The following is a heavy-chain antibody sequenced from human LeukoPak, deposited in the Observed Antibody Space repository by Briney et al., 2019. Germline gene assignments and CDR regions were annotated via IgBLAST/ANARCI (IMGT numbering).Heavy chain of an antibody. CDR2: IYYSGST. CDR1: GGSISSYY. J-gene: IGHJ4*02. Sequence: SETLSLTCTVSGGSISSYYWSWIRQPPGKGLEWIGYIYYSGSTNYNPSLKSRVTISVDTSKNQFSLKLSSVTAADTAVYYCARGTAVAGTDYWGLGTLVTVSS. CDR3: ARGTAVAGTDY. V-gene: IGHV4-59*01. D-gene: IGHD6-19*01.